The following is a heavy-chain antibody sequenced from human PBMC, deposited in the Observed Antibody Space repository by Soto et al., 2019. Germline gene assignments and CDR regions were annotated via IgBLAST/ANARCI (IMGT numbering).Heavy chain of an antibody. CDR1: GFTFSSYG. Sequence: QVQLVESGGGVVQPGRSLRLSCAASGFTFSSYGMHWVRQAPGKGLEWVAVIWYDGSNKYYADSVKGRFTISRDNSKNTLFLQINSLRAEDTAVYYCARDGTRGMVATGIYYFDYWGQGTLVTVSS. D-gene: IGHD5-12*01. J-gene: IGHJ4*02. CDR3: ARDGTRGMVATGIYYFDY. V-gene: IGHV3-33*01. CDR2: IWYDGSNK.